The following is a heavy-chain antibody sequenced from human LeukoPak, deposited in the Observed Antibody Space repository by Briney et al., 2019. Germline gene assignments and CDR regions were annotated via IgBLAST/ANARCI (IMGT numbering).Heavy chain of an antibody. CDR3: AIVLGATFDY. CDR2: ISSSGSTI. CDR1: GFSFSSYE. Sequence: GGSLRLSCAASGFSFSSYEMNWVRQAPGKGLEWVSYISSSGSTIYYADSVKGRFTISRDNAKNSLYLQMNSLRAEDTAVYYCAIVLGATFDYWGQGTLVTVSS. D-gene: IGHD1-26*01. J-gene: IGHJ4*02. V-gene: IGHV3-48*03.